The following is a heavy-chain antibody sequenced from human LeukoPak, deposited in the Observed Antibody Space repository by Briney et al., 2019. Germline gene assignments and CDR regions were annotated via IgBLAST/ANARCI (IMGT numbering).Heavy chain of an antibody. CDR2: ISAYNGNT. Sequence: GASVKVSCKASGYAFTSYGISWVRQAPGQGREWMGWISAYNGNTNYAQKLQGRVTMTTDTSTSTAYMELRSLRSDDTAVYYCARAARGSGWPNFDYWGQGTLVTVSS. CDR3: ARAARGSGWPNFDY. CDR1: GYAFTSYG. V-gene: IGHV1-18*04. D-gene: IGHD6-19*01. J-gene: IGHJ4*02.